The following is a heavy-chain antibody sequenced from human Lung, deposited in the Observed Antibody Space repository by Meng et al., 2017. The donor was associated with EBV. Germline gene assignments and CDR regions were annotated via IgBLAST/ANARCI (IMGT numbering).Heavy chain of an antibody. CDR3: GSRRGYTGYIIDS. D-gene: IGHD5-12*01. CDR2: IIPVFGET. V-gene: IGHV1-69*06. CDR1: GDSFDNFV. Sequence: QVQLVQSGDEVKKPGSLVMVSCKASGDSFDNFVISWVRQAPGQGLEWMGGIIPVFGETNYAQKFQGRVTFIADNSTSTVYMELSSLKSDDTAVYYCGSRRGYTGYIIDSWGQGTLVTVSS. J-gene: IGHJ4*02.